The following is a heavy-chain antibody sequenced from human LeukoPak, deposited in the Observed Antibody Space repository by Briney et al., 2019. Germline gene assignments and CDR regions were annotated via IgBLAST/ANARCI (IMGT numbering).Heavy chain of an antibody. CDR2: INHSGST. Sequence: SETLSPTCAVYGGSFSGYYWSWIRQPPGKGLEWIGEINHSGSTNYNPSLKSRVTISVDTSKNQFSLKLSSVTAADTAVYYCARGGVGASRDYDYWGQGTLVTVSS. CDR1: GGSFSGYY. V-gene: IGHV4-34*01. J-gene: IGHJ4*02. D-gene: IGHD1-26*01. CDR3: ARGGVGASRDYDY.